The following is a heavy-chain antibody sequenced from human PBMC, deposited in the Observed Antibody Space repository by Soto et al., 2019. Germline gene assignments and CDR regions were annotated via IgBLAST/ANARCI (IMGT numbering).Heavy chain of an antibody. CDR3: ARDIPHSSGYYTKDAFDI. Sequence: GGSLRLSCTASGIIFSRYGMSGVRQAPGKGLEWVSGISGSGVSTYYADSVKGWVTMTRDTSISTAYMELSRLRSDDTAVYYCARDIPHSSGYYTKDAFDIWGQGTMVTVSS. CDR1: GIIFSRYG. CDR2: ISGSGVST. V-gene: IGHV3-23*01. D-gene: IGHD3-22*01. J-gene: IGHJ3*02.